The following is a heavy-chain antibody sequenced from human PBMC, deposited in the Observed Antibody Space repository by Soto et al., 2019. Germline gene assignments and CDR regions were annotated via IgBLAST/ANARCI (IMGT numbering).Heavy chain of an antibody. Sequence: EVHLVESGGGLVQPGGSLRLSCAASGFSFEIYWMGWVRQAPGKGLEWVANINPDGSGEYYLDSVKGRFTISRDNAKNSVYLQMNSLVGDDTAVYYCARDNWFFDYWGQGTPVTVSS. V-gene: IGHV3-7*01. CDR1: GFSFEIYW. J-gene: IGHJ4*02. CDR2: INPDGSGE. CDR3: ARDNWFFDY. D-gene: IGHD3-10*01.